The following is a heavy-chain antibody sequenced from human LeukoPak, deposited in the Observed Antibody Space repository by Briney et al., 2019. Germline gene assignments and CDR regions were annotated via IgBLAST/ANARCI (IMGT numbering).Heavy chain of an antibody. CDR1: GYSFTSYW. CDR3: ARHRGYSYGVADY. D-gene: IGHD5-18*01. V-gene: IGHV5-51*01. Sequence: GESLKISCKASGYSFTSYWIAWVRQMPGKGLEWMGIIYPGDSETKYSPSFQGQVSMSADKSINTAYLQWSSLKASDTAMYYCARHRGYSYGVADYWGQGTLVTVSS. J-gene: IGHJ4*02. CDR2: IYPGDSET.